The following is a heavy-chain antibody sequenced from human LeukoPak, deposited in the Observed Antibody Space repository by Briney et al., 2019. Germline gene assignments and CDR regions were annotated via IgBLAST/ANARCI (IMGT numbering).Heavy chain of an antibody. Sequence: GGSLRLSCAASGFTFSSYSMTWVRQAPGKGLEWVSSISSSSSYIYYADSVKGRFTISRDNAKNSLYLQMNSLRAEDTAVYYCAREEWELLEFDPWGQGTLVTVSS. CDR1: GFTFSSYS. CDR2: ISSSSSYI. V-gene: IGHV3-21*01. CDR3: AREEWELLEFDP. J-gene: IGHJ5*02. D-gene: IGHD1-26*01.